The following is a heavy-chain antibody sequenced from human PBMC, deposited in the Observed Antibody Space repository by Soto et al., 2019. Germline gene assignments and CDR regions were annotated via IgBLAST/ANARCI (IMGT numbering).Heavy chain of an antibody. CDR2: IYHSGST. CDR1: GYSIICIEH. J-gene: IGHJ5*02. V-gene: IGHV4-38-2*02. CDR3: ASIQVGATSWFDP. Sequence: SATMSHTSTVSGYSIICIEHWAWIRQPPGRSLEWIASIYHSGSTNYNPSLKSRVTISVDKSKNQFSLKLSSVTAADTAVYYCASIQVGATSWFDPWGQGTLVSVSA. D-gene: IGHD1-26*01.